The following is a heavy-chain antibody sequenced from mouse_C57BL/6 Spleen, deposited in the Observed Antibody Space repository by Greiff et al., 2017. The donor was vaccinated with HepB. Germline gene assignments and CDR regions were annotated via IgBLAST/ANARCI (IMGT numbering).Heavy chain of an antibody. Sequence: QVQLQQSGAELVKPGASVKISCKASGYAFSSYWMNWVKQRPGKGLEWIGQIYPGDGDTNYNGKFKGKATLTADKSSSTAYMQLSSLTSEDSAVYFCARRTTVSYWYFDVWGTGTTVTVPS. D-gene: IGHD1-1*01. CDR1: GYAFSSYW. V-gene: IGHV1-80*01. CDR3: ARRTTVSYWYFDV. J-gene: IGHJ1*03. CDR2: IYPGDGDT.